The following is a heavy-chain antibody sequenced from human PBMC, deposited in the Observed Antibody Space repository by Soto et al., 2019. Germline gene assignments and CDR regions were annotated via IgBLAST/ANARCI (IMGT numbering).Heavy chain of an antibody. CDR3: ARAHCGGGDCYHYYYYGMDV. CDR2: IIPIFPTP. Sequence: SVKVSCKASGGTFGNSAISWVRQAPGQGLEWMGGIIPIFPTPDYAQKFQGRVTITADESTSTAYMELTSLRAEDTAVYYCARAHCGGGDCYHYYYYGMDVWGQGTTVTVSS. J-gene: IGHJ6*02. D-gene: IGHD2-21*02. CDR1: GGTFGNSA. V-gene: IGHV1-69*13.